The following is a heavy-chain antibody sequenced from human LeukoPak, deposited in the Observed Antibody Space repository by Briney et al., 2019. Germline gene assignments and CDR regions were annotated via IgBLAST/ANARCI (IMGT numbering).Heavy chain of an antibody. J-gene: IGHJ4*02. CDR3: AKDIGIPSAKYSFDS. CDR1: RFTFSSYG. CDR2: ISYDGDNK. Sequence: GGSXRLSCAASRFTFSSYGMHWVRQGPGKGLEGVGVISYDGDNKNYADSVKGGFTISRDNSRNTLYLQMNSLRAEDTALYFCAKDIGIPSAKYSFDSWGQGTLVTVSS. V-gene: IGHV3-30*18. D-gene: IGHD1-26*01.